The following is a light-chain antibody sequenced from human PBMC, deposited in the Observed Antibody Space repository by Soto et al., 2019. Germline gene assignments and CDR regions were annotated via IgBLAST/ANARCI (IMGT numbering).Light chain of an antibody. V-gene: IGKV1-6*01. CDR2: AAS. CDR3: LQDHTFPYT. Sequence: AIQMTQSPSSLSASVGDRVTSTCRASQAIREDLSWYQQKPGKAPTVLISAASTLESGVPLRFSGSGSGIDFTLTISSLQPEDVATYYCLQDHTFPYTFGQGTKLEIK. CDR1: QAIRED. J-gene: IGKJ2*01.